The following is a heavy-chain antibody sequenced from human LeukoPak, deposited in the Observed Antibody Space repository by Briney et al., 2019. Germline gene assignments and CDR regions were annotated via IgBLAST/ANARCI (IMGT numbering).Heavy chain of an antibody. V-gene: IGHV3-21*01. CDR2: ISSSSSYI. CDR3: ARVLVVTAVFYYYGMDV. J-gene: IGHJ6*02. CDR1: GFTFSSYS. Sequence: RGSLRLSCAASGFTFSSYSMNWVRQAPGKGLEWVSSISSSSSYIYYADSVKGRFTISRDNAKNSLYLRMNRLRAEDTAVYYCARVLVVTAVFYYYGMDVWGQGTTVTVSS. D-gene: IGHD2-21*02.